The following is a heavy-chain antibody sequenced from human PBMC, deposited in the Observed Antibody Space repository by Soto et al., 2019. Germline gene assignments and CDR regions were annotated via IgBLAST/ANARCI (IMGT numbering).Heavy chain of an antibody. J-gene: IGHJ5*02. CDR3: ARGTYYYDSPPWFDP. D-gene: IGHD3-22*01. V-gene: IGHV4-59*01. CDR1: GGSIGSYY. CDR2: IYYSGST. Sequence: SETLSLTCTVSGGSIGSYYWSWIRQPPGKGLEWIGYIYYSGSTNYNPSLKSRVTISVDTSKNQFSLKLNSVTAADTSVYYCARGTYYYDSPPWFDPWGQGTLVTVS.